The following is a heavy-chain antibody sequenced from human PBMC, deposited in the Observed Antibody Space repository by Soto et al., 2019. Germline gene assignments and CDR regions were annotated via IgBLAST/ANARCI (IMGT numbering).Heavy chain of an antibody. CDR2: ITSSGSYV. CDR1: GLSFSRNT. J-gene: IGHJ6*02. D-gene: IGHD3-3*02. Sequence: XKFLRLSFVTSGLSFSRNTKNWVRQAPGKGLEWVASITSSGSYVYYADSVKGRFSASRDNAKNSLSLQMDSLRPDDTAIYFCVKDEGIEAMDVWGQGTTVTVSS. CDR3: VKDEGIEAMDV. V-gene: IGHV3-21*01.